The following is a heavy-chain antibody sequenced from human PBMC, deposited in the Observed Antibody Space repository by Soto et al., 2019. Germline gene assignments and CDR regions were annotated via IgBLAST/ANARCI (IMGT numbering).Heavy chain of an antibody. D-gene: IGHD3-16*02. Sequence: ETLSLTCAVYGGSFSGYYWSWIRQPPGKGLEWIGEINYSGSTNYNPSLQSRVTISVDTSKNQFSLKLSSVTAADTAVYYCASLPLGELSLPFDYWGQGTLVTVSS. CDR3: ASLPLGELSLPFDY. CDR1: GGSFSGYY. V-gene: IGHV4-34*01. CDR2: INYSGST. J-gene: IGHJ4*02.